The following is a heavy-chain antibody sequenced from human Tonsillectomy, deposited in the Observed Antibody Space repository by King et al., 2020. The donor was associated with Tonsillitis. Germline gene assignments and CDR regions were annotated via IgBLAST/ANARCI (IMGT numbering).Heavy chain of an antibody. CDR2: SSGSGGST. Sequence: VQLVESGGGLVQPGGSLRLSCAVSGFTFSNFAMSWVRQAPGKGLEWVSVSSGSGGSTYYADSVKGRFTISRDNSKNTLYLQMNSLRAEDTAVYYCAKLAGTTSLYYFDYWGQGTLVTVSS. D-gene: IGHD1-1*01. CDR1: GFTFSNFA. V-gene: IGHV3-23*04. CDR3: AKLAGTTSLYYFDY. J-gene: IGHJ4*02.